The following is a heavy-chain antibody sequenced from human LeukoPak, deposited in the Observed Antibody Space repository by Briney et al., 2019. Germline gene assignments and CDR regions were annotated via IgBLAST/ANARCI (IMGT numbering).Heavy chain of an antibody. V-gene: IGHV3-23*01. Sequence: GGSLRLSCAASGLTFSTYAMSWVRQAPGKGLEWLSALSGRGRDTYYADSVKGRFTISRDNSKNTLYLEMNRLRDEDTALYYCARTRESSGRRFDYWGQGTLVTVSS. D-gene: IGHD6-19*01. J-gene: IGHJ4*02. CDR1: GLTFSTYA. CDR3: ARTRESSGRRFDY. CDR2: LSGRGRDT.